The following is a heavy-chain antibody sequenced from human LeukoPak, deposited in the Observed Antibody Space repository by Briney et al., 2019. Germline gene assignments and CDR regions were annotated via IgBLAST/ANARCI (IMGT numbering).Heavy chain of an antibody. V-gene: IGHV3-21*01. CDR3: AKGGRTVTTNYYMDI. CDR1: GFTFSNFN. CDR2: ISSSGYSI. J-gene: IGHJ6*03. Sequence: GGSLRLSCAASGFTFSNFNMNWVRQAPGKGLEWVSCISSSGYSIYYADSVKGRFTISRDNAKNSLYLQMNSLRAEDTAVYFCAKGGRTVTTNYYMDIWGKGTTVTISS. D-gene: IGHD4-17*01.